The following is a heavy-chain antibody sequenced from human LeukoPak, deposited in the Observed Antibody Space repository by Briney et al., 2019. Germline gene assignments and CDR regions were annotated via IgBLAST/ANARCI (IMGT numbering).Heavy chain of an antibody. CDR2: ISSSGSTI. CDR3: ARDPITMVRGYGENWFDP. V-gene: IGHV3-11*01. D-gene: IGHD3-10*01. CDR1: GFTFCDYY. J-gene: IGHJ5*02. Sequence: PGGSLRLSCAASGFTFCDYYMSWIRQAPGKGLEWVSYISSSGSTIYYADSVKGRFTISRDNAKDSLYLQMNSLRAEDTAVYYCARDPITMVRGYGENWFDPWGQGTLVTVSS.